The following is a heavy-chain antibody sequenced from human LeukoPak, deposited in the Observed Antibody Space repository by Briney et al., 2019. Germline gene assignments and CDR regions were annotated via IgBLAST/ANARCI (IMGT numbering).Heavy chain of an antibody. CDR2: INPNSGST. CDR1: GYTFTYYY. D-gene: IGHD2-2*01. Sequence: ASVKVSCKASGYTFTYYYIQWLRKAHGQGIEWMGWINPNSGSTNSAQKFQGRVTMTRDTSVSTAYMELSRLRSDDTAVYYCARDHCTSSGCYEYYYYGVDVWGQGTTVTVSS. V-gene: IGHV1-2*02. J-gene: IGHJ6*02. CDR3: ARDHCTSSGCYEYYYYGVDV.